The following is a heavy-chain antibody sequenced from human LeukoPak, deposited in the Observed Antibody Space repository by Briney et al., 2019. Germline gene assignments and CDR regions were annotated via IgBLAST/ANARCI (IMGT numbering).Heavy chain of an antibody. CDR3: ESDRLSRYSTGRTDY. D-gene: IGHD6-25*01. CDR1: GGSFSGYY. CDR2: INHSGST. Sequence: SETLSLTCAVYGGSFSGYYWSWIRQPPGKGLEWIGEINHSGSTNYNPSLKSRVTISVDTSKTQFSLKLSSVTAAATAVYSCESDRLSRYSTGRTDYWGQGTLVTVSS. V-gene: IGHV4-34*01. J-gene: IGHJ4*02.